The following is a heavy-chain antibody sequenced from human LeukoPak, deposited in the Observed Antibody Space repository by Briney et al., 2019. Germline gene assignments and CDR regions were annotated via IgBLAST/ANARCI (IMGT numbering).Heavy chain of an antibody. Sequence: SETLSLTCTVSGGSISSYYWSWIRHPPGKGLEWIGYIYYSGSTNYNPSLKSRVTISVDTSKNQFSLKLSSVTAADTAVYYCARLSLPGRDYYYMDVWGEGTTVTVCS. CDR1: GGSISSYY. CDR2: IYYSGST. CDR3: ARLSLPGRDYYYMDV. V-gene: IGHV4-59*01. J-gene: IGHJ6*03. D-gene: IGHD2-2*01.